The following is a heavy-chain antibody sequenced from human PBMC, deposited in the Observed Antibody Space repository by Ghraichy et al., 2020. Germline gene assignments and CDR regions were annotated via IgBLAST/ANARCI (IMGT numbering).Heavy chain of an antibody. CDR2: ISGSGGNT. CDR3: TRDPGYCSTSTCYAEGGWFDP. CDR1: GFTFGSNA. V-gene: IGHV3-23*01. J-gene: IGHJ5*02. D-gene: IGHD2-2*01. Sequence: GGSLRLSCAASGFTFGSNAMSWVRQAPGKGLEWVSTISGSGGNTHYADSVKGRFTIPRDNSKNTVDLHMNNLRADETAVYYCTRDPGYCSTSTCYAEGGWFDPWGQGALVTVSS.